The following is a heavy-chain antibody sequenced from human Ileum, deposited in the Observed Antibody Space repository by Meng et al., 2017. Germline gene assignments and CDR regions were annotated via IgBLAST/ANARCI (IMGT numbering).Heavy chain of an antibody. CDR1: GDSLTSVNTQ. CDR2: IYYDGNT. D-gene: IGHD5-18*01. V-gene: IGHV4-30-4*01. J-gene: IGHJ4*02. CDR3: AREFYVDTAMVIDS. Sequence: QVQLQESGPGLVKPSQTLSLTCTVSGDSLTSVNTQVSWIRQSPGKGTEYIGYIYYDGNTYYNPSLKSRLIISIDTSRNEFSLRLNSVTAADTAVYYCAREFYVDTAMVIDSWGQGTLVTVSS.